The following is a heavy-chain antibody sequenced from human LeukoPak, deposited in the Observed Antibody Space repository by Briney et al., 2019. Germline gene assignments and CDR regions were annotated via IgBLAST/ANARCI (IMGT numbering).Heavy chain of an antibody. CDR2: INPNSGGT. CDR1: GYTFTGYY. V-gene: IGHV1-2*02. J-gene: IGHJ4*02. D-gene: IGHD3-10*01. CDR3: ARGPGALWFGELLPLDY. Sequence: GVSVKVSFKASGYTFTGYYMHWVRQAPGQGLEWMGWINPNSGGTNYAQKFQGRVTMTRDTSISTAYMELSRLRSDDTAVYYCARGPGALWFGELLPLDYWGQGTLVTVSS.